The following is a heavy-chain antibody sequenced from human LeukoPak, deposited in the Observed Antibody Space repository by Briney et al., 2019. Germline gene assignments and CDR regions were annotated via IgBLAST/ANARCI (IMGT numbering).Heavy chain of an antibody. CDR3: ARDRYGAKRHYYGMDV. V-gene: IGHV3-30*04. Sequence: PGGSLRLSCAASGFTFSSYAMHWVRQAPGKGLEWVAVISYDGSNKYYADSVKGRFTISRDNSKNTLYLQMNSLRAEDTAVYYCARDRYGAKRHYYGMDVWGQGTTVTVSS. CDR2: ISYDGSNK. CDR1: GFTFSSYA. D-gene: IGHD4-17*01. J-gene: IGHJ6*02.